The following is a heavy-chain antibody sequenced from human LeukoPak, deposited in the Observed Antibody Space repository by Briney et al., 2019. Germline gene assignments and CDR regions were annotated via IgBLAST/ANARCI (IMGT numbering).Heavy chain of an antibody. CDR2: IYYSGST. CDR3: AIVVTATRSIDY. J-gene: IGHJ4*02. CDR1: GGSISSSSYY. V-gene: IGHV4-39*01. Sequence: SETLSLTCTVSGGSISSSSYYWGWIRQPPGKGLEWIGGIYYSGSTYYNPSLKSRVTISVDTSKNQFSLKLSSMTAADTAVYYCAIVVTATRSIDYWGQGTLVTVSS. D-gene: IGHD2-21*02.